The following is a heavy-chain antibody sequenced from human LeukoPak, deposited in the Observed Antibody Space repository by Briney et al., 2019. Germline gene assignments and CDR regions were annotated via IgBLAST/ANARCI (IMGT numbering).Heavy chain of an antibody. CDR1: GGSISSSSYY. J-gene: IGHJ4*02. CDR3: ARHPRVRGGDCYYDY. CDR2: IYYSGST. V-gene: IGHV4-39*07. D-gene: IGHD2-21*02. Sequence: SETLSLTCTVSGGSISSSSYYWGWIRQPPGKGLEWIGSIYYSGSTYYNPSLKSRVTISVDTSKNQFSLKLSSVTAADTAVYYCARHPRVRGGDCYYDYWGQGTLVTVSS.